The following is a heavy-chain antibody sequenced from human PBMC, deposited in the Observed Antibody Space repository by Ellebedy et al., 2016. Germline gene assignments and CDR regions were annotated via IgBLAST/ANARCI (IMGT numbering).Heavy chain of an antibody. J-gene: IGHJ6*02. Sequence: ASVKVSCXASGYIFISYNLNWVRQATGQGLEWMGWMNPNSGKTGYAQKFQGRVTMTRDTSTNTAYMELSRLRSEDTAVYYGARWDSGFLSGVYYNYGMDVWGQGTTVTVSS. D-gene: IGHD5-12*01. V-gene: IGHV1-8*01. CDR3: ARWDSGFLSGVYYNYGMDV. CDR1: GYIFISYN. CDR2: MNPNSGKT.